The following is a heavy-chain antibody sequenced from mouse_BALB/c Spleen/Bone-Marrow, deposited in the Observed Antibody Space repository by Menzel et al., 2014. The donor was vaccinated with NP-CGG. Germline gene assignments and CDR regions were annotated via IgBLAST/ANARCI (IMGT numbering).Heavy chain of an antibody. V-gene: IGHV1-19*01. D-gene: IGHD2-1*01. CDR1: GYTFTDYY. CDR3: ARSYGNYAYYFDY. CDR2: VNPYNGGT. Sequence: EVQLQQSGPELVKPGASVKMSCKASGYTFTDYYMDWMKQSHGESFEWIGRVNPYNGGTSYNQKFKGKATLTVDKSSSTAYMELNSLTSEDSAVYYCARSYGNYAYYFDYWGQGTTLTVSS. J-gene: IGHJ2*01.